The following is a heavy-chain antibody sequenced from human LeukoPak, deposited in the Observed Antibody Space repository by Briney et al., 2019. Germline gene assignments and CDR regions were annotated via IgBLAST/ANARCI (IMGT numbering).Heavy chain of an antibody. CDR1: GYSFTTYW. Sequence: GESLKISCQASGYSFTTYWIAWVRQLPGKGLEWMGRVYPGDSDITYSPSFQGQVTISADKSIGTAYLQWSSLKASDTAMYYCARHGEYSYGYYYWGQGTLVTVSS. CDR2: VYPGDSDI. J-gene: IGHJ4*02. V-gene: IGHV5-51*01. CDR3: ARHGEYSYGYYY. D-gene: IGHD5-18*01.